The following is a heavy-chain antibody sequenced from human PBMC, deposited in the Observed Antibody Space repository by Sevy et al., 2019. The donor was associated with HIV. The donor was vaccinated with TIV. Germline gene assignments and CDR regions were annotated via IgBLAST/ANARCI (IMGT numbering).Heavy chain of an antibody. CDR3: ARDHMKDGDLGDYYYFAMDV. Sequence: GGSLRLSCAASGFTLSDYYMSWIRQAPGKGLEWVSYISGSGSDIYYADSVKGRFSVSRDNAKNSLYLQMNSLRAEDTAVYYCARDHMKDGDLGDYYYFAMDVWGQGTTVTVSS. V-gene: IGHV3-11*01. D-gene: IGHD4-17*01. CDR1: GFTLSDYY. CDR2: ISGSGSDI. J-gene: IGHJ6*02.